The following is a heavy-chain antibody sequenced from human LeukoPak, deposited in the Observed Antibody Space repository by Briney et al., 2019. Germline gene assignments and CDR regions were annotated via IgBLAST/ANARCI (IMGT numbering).Heavy chain of an antibody. V-gene: IGHV3-33*01. CDR2: ISVGGSDT. Sequence: GRSLRLSCAASGFTFSSYGMHWIRQAPGKGLEWVAFISVGGSDTYYTDSVKGRFTISRDNSKNTVFLQMNSLRAEDTAIYYCVRDGDSSSWNFDYWGQGTLVTVSS. J-gene: IGHJ4*02. CDR3: VRDGDSSSWNFDY. CDR1: GFTFSSYG. D-gene: IGHD6-13*01.